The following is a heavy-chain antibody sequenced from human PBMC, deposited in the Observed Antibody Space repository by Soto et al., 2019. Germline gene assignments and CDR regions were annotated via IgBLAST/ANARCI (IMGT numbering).Heavy chain of an antibody. J-gene: IGHJ6*02. V-gene: IGHV1-2*04. D-gene: IGHD6-13*01. Sequence: EASVKVSCKASGYTFSDFSMHWVRQAPGQGLEWVGWMNPDTGGTNYAQKFQGWVTMTRDTSISTAYMELSRLRSDDTAVYYCARDPYTSSSGYYYGMDVWGQGTTVTVSS. CDR2: MNPDTGGT. CDR3: ARDPYTSSSGYYYGMDV. CDR1: GYTFSDFS.